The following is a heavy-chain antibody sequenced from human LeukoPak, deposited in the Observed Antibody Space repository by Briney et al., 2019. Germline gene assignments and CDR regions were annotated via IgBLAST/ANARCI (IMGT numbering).Heavy chain of an antibody. J-gene: IGHJ4*02. CDR2: IYSSGST. Sequence: SETLSLTCTVSGGSISSYYWTWIRQPPGKGLEWIGQIYSSGSTNYNPSLKSRVTISVDTSKHQFSLKLNSVTAADTALYYCARRSSSTGWSFDYWGQGTLVAVSS. D-gene: IGHD6-19*01. V-gene: IGHV4-59*08. CDR1: GGSISSYY. CDR3: ARRSSSTGWSFDY.